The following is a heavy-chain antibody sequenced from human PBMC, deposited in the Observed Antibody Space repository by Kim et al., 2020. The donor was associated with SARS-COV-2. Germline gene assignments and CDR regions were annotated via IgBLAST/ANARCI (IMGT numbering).Heavy chain of an antibody. Sequence: SETLSLTCTVSGGSVSSGSYYWSWIRQPPGKGLEWIGYIYYSGRTNYNPSLKSRVTISVDTSKNQFSLKLSSVTAADTAVYYCARDYYDNSGDYGYLDY. J-gene: IGHJ4*03. CDR3: ARDYYDNSGDYGYLDY. CDR2: IYYSGRT. CDR1: GGSVSSGSYY. D-gene: IGHD3-22*01. V-gene: IGHV4-61*01.